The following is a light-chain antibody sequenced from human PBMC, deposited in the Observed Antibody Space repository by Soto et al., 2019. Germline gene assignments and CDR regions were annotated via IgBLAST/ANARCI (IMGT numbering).Light chain of an antibody. CDR2: DAS. V-gene: IGKV3D-15*01. Sequence: EIVMTQSPATLSVSPWEGATLSCRASQSVGSNLAWFQQKPGQAPRLLIYDASNRATGIPARFSGSGSGTDFTLTISSLQPEDFATYFCQQSYNIPRATFGQGTKVDIK. CDR3: QQSYNIPRAT. CDR1: QSVGSN. J-gene: IGKJ1*01.